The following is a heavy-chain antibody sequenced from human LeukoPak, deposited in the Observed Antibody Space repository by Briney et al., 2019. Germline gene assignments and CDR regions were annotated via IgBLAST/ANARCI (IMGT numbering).Heavy chain of an antibody. CDR2: IYHSGST. CDR3: ARPAKKQNDAFDI. Sequence: SETLSLTCTVSGGSISSYYWSWIRQPAGKGLEWIGYIYHSGSTYYNPSLKSRVTISVDRSKNQFSLKLSSVTAADTAVYYCARPAKKQNDAFDIWGQGTMVTVSS. V-gene: IGHV4-59*04. CDR1: GGSISSYY. J-gene: IGHJ3*02.